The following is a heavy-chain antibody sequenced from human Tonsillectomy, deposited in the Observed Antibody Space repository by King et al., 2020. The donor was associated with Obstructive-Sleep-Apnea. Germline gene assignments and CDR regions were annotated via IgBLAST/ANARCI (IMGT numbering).Heavy chain of an antibody. CDR3: ARDDGPGIVGATDFYYGMDV. CDR1: GGTFSRYP. V-gene: IGHV1-69*01. CDR2: IVPMFGTT. D-gene: IGHD1-26*01. Sequence: VQLVESGAEVKKPGSSVTVSCRASGGTFSRYPITWVRQAPGQGLEWMGGIVPMFGTTNYAQKFQGRVTISVDDSTSTVYMEMTSLTSEDTAIYYCARDDGPGIVGATDFYYGMDVWGQGTTVTVSS. J-gene: IGHJ6*02.